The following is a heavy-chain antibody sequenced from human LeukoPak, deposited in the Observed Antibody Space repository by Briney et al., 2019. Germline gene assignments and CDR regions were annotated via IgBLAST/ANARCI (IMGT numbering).Heavy chain of an antibody. CDR1: GGSISSYY. CDR2: IYYSGST. D-gene: IGHD6-19*01. V-gene: IGHV4-59*01. J-gene: IGHJ4*02. CDR3: ASHPQLYSSGWYVGYFDY. Sequence: TSETLSLTCTVSGGSISSYYWSWIRQPPGRGLEWIGYIYYSGSTNYNPSLKSRVTISVDTSKNQFSLKLSSVTAADTAVYYCASHPQLYSSGWYVGYFDYWGQGTLVTVSS.